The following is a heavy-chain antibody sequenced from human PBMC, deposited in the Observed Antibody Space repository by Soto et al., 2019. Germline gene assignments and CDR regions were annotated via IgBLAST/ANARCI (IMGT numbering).Heavy chain of an antibody. CDR2: INRDGSNT. Sequence: EVQLVESGGGLVQPGGSLRLSCAASGFTFSSHWMHWVRQAPGKGLVWVSRINRDGSNTSYADSVKGRSTISRDNAKNTLYLEMHSLRAEDTAVYYCARDNYDFWSGVFYSYIDVWGKGTTDTGSS. D-gene: IGHD3-3*01. CDR3: ARDNYDFWSGVFYSYIDV. V-gene: IGHV3-74*01. CDR1: GFTFSSHW. J-gene: IGHJ6*03.